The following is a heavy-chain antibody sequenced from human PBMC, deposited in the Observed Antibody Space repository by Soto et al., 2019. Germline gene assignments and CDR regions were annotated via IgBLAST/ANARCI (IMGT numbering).Heavy chain of an antibody. J-gene: IGHJ4*02. CDR2: ISAYNGNT. CDR1: GYTFTSYG. D-gene: IGHD6-19*01. Sequence: QVQLVQSGAEVKKPGASVKVSCKASGYTFTSYGISWVRQAPGQGLEWMGWISAYNGNTNYAQKLQGRVTMTTDTSTRPAYMERRRRRSDDTAVYYCARERRMMAVAGYYFDYWGQGTLVTVSS. V-gene: IGHV1-18*01. CDR3: ARERRMMAVAGYYFDY.